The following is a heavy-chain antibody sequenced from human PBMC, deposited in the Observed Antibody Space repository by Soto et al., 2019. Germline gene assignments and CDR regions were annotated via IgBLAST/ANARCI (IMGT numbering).Heavy chain of an antibody. J-gene: IGHJ6*02. V-gene: IGHV3-33*01. CDR1: GFTFSSYG. Sequence: GGSLRLSCAASGFTFSSYGMHWVRQAPGKGLEWVAVIWYDGSNKYYADSVKGRFTISRDNSKNTLYLQMNSLRAEDTAVYYCARDYNRGSGWDKNYYYYGMDVWGQGTTVTVSS. D-gene: IGHD6-19*01. CDR2: IWYDGSNK. CDR3: ARDYNRGSGWDKNYYYYGMDV.